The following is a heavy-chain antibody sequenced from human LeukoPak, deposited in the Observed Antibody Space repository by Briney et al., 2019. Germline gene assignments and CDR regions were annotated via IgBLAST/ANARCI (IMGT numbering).Heavy chain of an antibody. Sequence: ASVKVSCKASGGTFSSYAINWVRQATGQGLEWMGWMNPNSGNTGYAQKFQGRVTMTRNTSISTAYMELSSLRSEDTAVYYCARGRTHCSSTSCYYYYYGMDVWGQGTTVTVSS. CDR1: GGTFSSYA. CDR2: MNPNSGNT. V-gene: IGHV1-8*02. CDR3: ARGRTHCSSTSCYYYYYGMDV. D-gene: IGHD2-2*01. J-gene: IGHJ6*02.